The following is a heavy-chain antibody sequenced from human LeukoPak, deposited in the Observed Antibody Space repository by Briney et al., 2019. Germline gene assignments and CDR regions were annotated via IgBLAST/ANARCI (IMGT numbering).Heavy chain of an antibody. CDR2: IYTSGST. D-gene: IGHD6-25*01. J-gene: IGHJ4*02. Sequence: SETLSLTCTVSGGSTSSYYWSWIRQPAGKGLEWIGRIYTSGSTNYNPSLKSRVAISVDKSKNQFSLKLSSVTAADTAVYYCANIAAAGGFFDYWGQGTLVTVSS. CDR1: GGSTSSYY. CDR3: ANIAAAGGFFDY. V-gene: IGHV4-4*07.